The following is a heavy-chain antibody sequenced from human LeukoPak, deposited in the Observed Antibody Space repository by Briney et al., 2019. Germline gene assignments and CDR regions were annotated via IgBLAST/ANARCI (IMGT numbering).Heavy chain of an antibody. D-gene: IGHD3-9*01. CDR3: ARDPELRYFDWLPSGAFDI. Sequence: SETLSLTCAVYGGSCSGYYWSWIRQPPGKGLEWIGEINHGGSTNYNPSLKSRVTISEDTSKNQFSLKLSSVTAADTAVYYCARDPELRYFDWLPSGAFDIWGQGTMVTVSS. CDR1: GGSCSGYY. CDR2: INHGGST. J-gene: IGHJ3*02. V-gene: IGHV4-34*01.